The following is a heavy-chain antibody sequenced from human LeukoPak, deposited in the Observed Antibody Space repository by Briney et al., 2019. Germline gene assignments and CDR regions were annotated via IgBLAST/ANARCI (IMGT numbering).Heavy chain of an antibody. V-gene: IGHV3-23*01. CDR2: ISGSGDNT. J-gene: IGHJ6*02. D-gene: IGHD4-11*01. CDR1: GLTFSNYA. Sequence: GGSLRLSCAASGLTFSNYAMSWVRQAPGKGLEWVWAISGSGDNTYYADTVKGRFTISRDNSKNTLYLQMNNLRAEDTAVYYCAKHLKRGQTVYYYYAMDVWGQGTTVTVSS. CDR3: AKHLKRGQTVYYYYAMDV.